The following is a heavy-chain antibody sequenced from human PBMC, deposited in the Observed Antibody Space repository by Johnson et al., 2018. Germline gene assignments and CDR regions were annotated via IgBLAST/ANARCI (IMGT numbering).Heavy chain of an antibody. CDR2: IGIDGRTI. Sequence: VQLVESGGGLVQPGGSLRLSCAATGFIFTSYSMTWVRQAPGKGLEWVSVIGIDGRTIYYAESVKGRFTVSRDNSKDTIYLQLTSLRAEDTAVYYCAISLGVTNQNGVDVWGQGTTVTVSS. V-gene: IGHV3-23*04. D-gene: IGHD2-8*01. CDR1: GFIFTSYS. CDR3: AISLGVTNQNGVDV. J-gene: IGHJ6*02.